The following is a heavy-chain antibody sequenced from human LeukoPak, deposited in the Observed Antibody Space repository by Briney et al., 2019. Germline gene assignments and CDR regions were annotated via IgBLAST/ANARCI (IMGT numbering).Heavy chain of an antibody. J-gene: IGHJ4*02. D-gene: IGHD2-2*01. CDR1: GFTFSSYR. CDR2: IYSGGST. V-gene: IGHV3-66*01. CDR3: ARVAFFCSSTSCSSFFDY. Sequence: GGSLRLSCAASGFTFSSYRMNWVRQAPGKGLEWVSVIYSGGSTYYADSVKGRFTISRDNSKNTLYLQMNSLRAEDTAVYYCARVAFFCSSTSCSSFFDYWGQGTLVTVSS.